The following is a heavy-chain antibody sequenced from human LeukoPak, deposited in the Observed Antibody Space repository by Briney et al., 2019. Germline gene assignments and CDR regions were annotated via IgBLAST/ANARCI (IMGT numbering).Heavy chain of an antibody. CDR1: GGSFSGYY. D-gene: IGHD3-22*01. V-gene: IGHV4-34*01. CDR3: ARHTYYYDSSGYYYGPLFDY. Sequence: PSETLSLSCAVYGGSFSGYYWTWIRQPPGKGLEWIGEINHSRGTNYNPSLKSRVTISVDTSKNQFSLKLSSVTAADTAVYYCARHTYYYDSSGYYYGPLFDYWGQGTLVTVSS. CDR2: INHSRGT. J-gene: IGHJ4*02.